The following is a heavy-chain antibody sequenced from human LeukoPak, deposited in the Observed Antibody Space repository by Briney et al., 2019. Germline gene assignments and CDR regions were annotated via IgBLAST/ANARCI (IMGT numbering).Heavy chain of an antibody. CDR1: GFTVSSNS. CDR2: IYSDNT. CDR3: ARRAGAYSHPHDY. Sequence: GGSLRLSCAVSGFTVSSNSMSWVRQAPGKGLEWVSFIYSDNTHYSDSVKGRFTISIDNSTNTLYLQMNSLRAEDTAVYCCARRAGAYSHPHDYWGQGTLVTVSS. J-gene: IGHJ4*02. D-gene: IGHD4/OR15-4a*01. V-gene: IGHV3-53*01.